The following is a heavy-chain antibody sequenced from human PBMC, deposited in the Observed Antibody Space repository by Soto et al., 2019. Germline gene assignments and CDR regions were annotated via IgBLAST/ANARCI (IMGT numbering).Heavy chain of an antibody. CDR2: IYYSGST. Sequence: SETLSLTCTVSGGSISSGGYYWSWIRQHPGKGLEWIGYIYYSGSTNYNPSLKSRVTISVDTSKDQFSLKLSSVTAADTAVYYCASESYGGEFDYWGQGTLVTVS. J-gene: IGHJ4*02. D-gene: IGHD4-17*01. CDR1: GGSISSGGYY. V-gene: IGHV4-61*08. CDR3: ASESYGGEFDY.